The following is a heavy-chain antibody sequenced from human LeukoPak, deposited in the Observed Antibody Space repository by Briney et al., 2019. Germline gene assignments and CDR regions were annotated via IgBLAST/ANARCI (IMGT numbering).Heavy chain of an antibody. CDR1: GFIFRTYG. J-gene: IGHJ3*01. CDR3: AKRADYYDASRSLYDAFDL. D-gene: IGHD3-16*01. CDR2: IRYGGGDK. Sequence: AGGSLRLSCAASGFIFRTYGMHWVRQAPGKGLEWVTIIRYGGGDKYYADSVKGRFTISRDNSKNTLFLQMNSLKVKGTGVYYCAKRADYYDASRSLYDAFDLWGQGTMVTVSS. V-gene: IGHV3-30*02.